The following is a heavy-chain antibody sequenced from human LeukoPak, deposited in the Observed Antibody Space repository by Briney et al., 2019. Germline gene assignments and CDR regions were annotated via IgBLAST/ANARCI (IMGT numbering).Heavy chain of an antibody. Sequence: ASVKVSCKASGYSFISQGMNWVRQAPGQGLEWMGWINTNTGNPTYAQGFTGRFVFSLDTSVSTAYLQISSLKAEDTAVYYCARDNYYHYDYWGQGTLVTVSS. D-gene: IGHD3-10*01. CDR2: INTNTGNP. CDR1: GYSFISQG. J-gene: IGHJ4*02. CDR3: ARDNYYHYDY. V-gene: IGHV7-4-1*02.